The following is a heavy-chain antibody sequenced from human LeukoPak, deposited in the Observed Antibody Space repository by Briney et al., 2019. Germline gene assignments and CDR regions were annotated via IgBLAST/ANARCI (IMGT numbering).Heavy chain of an antibody. Sequence: GESLKISCKGSGHRFTSYWIGWVRQMPGKGLEWMGIIYPGDSGTRYSPSFQGQVTISADKSISTAYLQWSSLKASDTAMYYCARQSRSIAARPGALDPWGQGTLVTVSS. CDR1: GHRFTSYW. V-gene: IGHV5-51*01. J-gene: IGHJ5*02. D-gene: IGHD6-6*01. CDR3: ARQSRSIAARPGALDP. CDR2: IYPGDSGT.